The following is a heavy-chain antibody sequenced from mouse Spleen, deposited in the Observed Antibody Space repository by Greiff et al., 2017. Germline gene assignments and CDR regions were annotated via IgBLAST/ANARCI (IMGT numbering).Heavy chain of an antibody. CDR1: GFTFTDYY. J-gene: IGHJ3*01. D-gene: IGHD3-1*01. CDR2: IRNKANGYTT. CDR3: ARDGSSGYWFAY. Sequence: EVKLVESGGGLVQPGGSLRLSCATSGFTFTDYYMSWVRQPPGKALEWLGFIRNKANGYTTEYSASVKGRFTISRDNSQSILYLQMNTLRAEDSATYYCARDGSSGYWFAYWGQGTLVTVSA. V-gene: IGHV7-3*02.